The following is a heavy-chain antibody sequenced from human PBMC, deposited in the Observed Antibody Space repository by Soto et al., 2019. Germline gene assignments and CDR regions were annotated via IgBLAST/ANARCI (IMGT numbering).Heavy chain of an antibody. CDR3: ARSFPRFTAPDS. D-gene: IGHD2-21*02. V-gene: IGHV3-48*03. CDR2: ISPTGNKI. J-gene: IGHJ5*01. CDR1: GFIFSNYE. Sequence: EVQLVESGGGLVQPGGSLRRSCAASGFIFSNYEMNWVRQAPGKGLQWVSFISPTGNKIYYGESVKGRFTISRDNAKNSVFLQMNSLTAEDTAVYFCARSFPRFTAPDSWGQGTLVTVAS.